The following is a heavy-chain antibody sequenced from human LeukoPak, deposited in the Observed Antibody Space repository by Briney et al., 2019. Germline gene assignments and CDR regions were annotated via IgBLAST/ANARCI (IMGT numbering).Heavy chain of an antibody. V-gene: IGHV1-2*02. Sequence: ASVKVSCKASGYTFTGYYMHWVRPAPGQGLEWMGWINPNSGGTNYAQKFQGRVTMTRDTSISTAYMELSRLRSDDTAVYYCARDDSSGYYYFDYWGQGTLVTVSS. CDR2: INPNSGGT. CDR3: ARDDSSGYYYFDY. J-gene: IGHJ4*02. D-gene: IGHD3-22*01. CDR1: GYTFTGYY.